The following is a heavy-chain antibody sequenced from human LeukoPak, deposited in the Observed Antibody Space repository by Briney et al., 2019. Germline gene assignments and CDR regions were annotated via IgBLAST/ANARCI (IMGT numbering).Heavy chain of an antibody. V-gene: IGHV3-23*01. J-gene: IGHJ5*02. CDR1: GFTFSTCG. D-gene: IGHD1-26*01. Sequence: PGGSLRLSCAASGFTFSTCGMSWVRQAPGKGLEWVSAIRGSGDNTYHADSVKGRFTISRDNSKNTLFLQMNSLRAEDTAVYYCAKKYSTGLDPWGQGTLVTVSS. CDR3: AKKYSTGLDP. CDR2: IRGSGDNT.